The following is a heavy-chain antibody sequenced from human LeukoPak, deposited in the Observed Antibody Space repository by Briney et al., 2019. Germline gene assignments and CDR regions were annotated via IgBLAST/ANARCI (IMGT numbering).Heavy chain of an antibody. Sequence: SETLSLTCTVSGYFISSGYYWGWIRQPPGKGLEWIGSIYHSGSTYYNPSLKSRVTISVDTSRNQLSLKVSSVTAADTAVYYCARVGSPENWFDPWGQGTLVTVSS. CDR2: IYHSGST. D-gene: IGHD5-12*01. V-gene: IGHV4-38-2*02. CDR3: ARVGSPENWFDP. CDR1: GYFISSGYY. J-gene: IGHJ5*02.